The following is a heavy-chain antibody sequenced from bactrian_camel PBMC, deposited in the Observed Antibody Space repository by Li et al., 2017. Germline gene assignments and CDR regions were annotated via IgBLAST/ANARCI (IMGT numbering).Heavy chain of an antibody. CDR3: TAGGCNLYNRYPQSY. CDR1: GSIQRTNC. J-gene: IGHJ4*01. D-gene: IGHD2*01. CDR2: DNGVGTT. V-gene: IGHV3S53*01. Sequence: VQLVESGGGSVQAGGSLRLSCAASGSIQRTNCTGWFRQAPGKERDWVATDNGVGTTYYADSVKGRFTISRDNAENTIYLQMNTLGLEDAAMYYCTAGGCNLYNRYPQSYWGQGTQVTVS.